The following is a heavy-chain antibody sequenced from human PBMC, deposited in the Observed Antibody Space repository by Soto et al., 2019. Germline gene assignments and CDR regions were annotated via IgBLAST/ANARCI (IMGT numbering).Heavy chain of an antibody. D-gene: IGHD3-9*01. J-gene: IGHJ6*02. CDR1: GGSISSGCYS. V-gene: IGHV4-30-2*01. CDR3: ARGRYFDWLAYYYYYGMDV. CDR2: IYHSGST. Sequence: NPSETLSLTCAVSGGSISSGCYSWSWIRQPPGKGLEWIGYIYHSGSTYYNPSLKSRVTISVDTSKNQFSLKLSSVTAAGTAVYYCARGRYFDWLAYYYYYGMDVWGQGTTVTVS.